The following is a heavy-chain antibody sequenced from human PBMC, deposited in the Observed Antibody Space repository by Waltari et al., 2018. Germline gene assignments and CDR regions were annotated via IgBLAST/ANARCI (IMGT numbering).Heavy chain of an antibody. CDR1: GFTFDDYA. CDR2: ISWNSGSI. D-gene: IGHD6-13*01. Sequence: EVQLVESGGGLVQPGRSLRLSCAASGFTFDDYAMHWVRQAPGKGLEWVSGISWNSGSIGYADSVKGRFTISKDNAKNSLYLQMNSLRAEDTALYYCAKDFSSSWYRDYFDYWGQGTLVTVSS. V-gene: IGHV3-9*01. J-gene: IGHJ4*02. CDR3: AKDFSSSWYRDYFDY.